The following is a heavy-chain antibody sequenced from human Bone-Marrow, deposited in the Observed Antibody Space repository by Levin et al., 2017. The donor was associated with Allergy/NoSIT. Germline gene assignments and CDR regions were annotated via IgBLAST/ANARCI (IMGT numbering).Heavy chain of an antibody. CDR1: GFTFSSYA. V-gene: IGHV3-23*01. CDR2: ISGSGGST. CDR3: AKLWVRGLIDY. J-gene: IGHJ4*02. Sequence: GESLKISCAASGFTFSSYAMSWVRQAPGKGLEWVSAISGSGGSTYYADSVKGRFTISRDNSKNTLYLQMNSLRAEDTAVYYCAKLWVRGLIDYWGQGTLVTVSS. D-gene: IGHD3-10*01.